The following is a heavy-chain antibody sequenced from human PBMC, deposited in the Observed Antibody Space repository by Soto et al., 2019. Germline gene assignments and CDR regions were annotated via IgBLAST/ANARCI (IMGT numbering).Heavy chain of an antibody. J-gene: IGHJ4*02. CDR1: GFSLSNSEAG. CDR2: IWWDDDK. D-gene: IGHD5-12*01. V-gene: IGHV2-5*02. Sequence: QITLKESGPTLVKPTQTLTLTCTFSGFSLSNSEAGVGWIRQPPGKALEWLALIWWDDDKRYRSSLKNRLTITKDTPTNHVVFSITDMESVDTAPYFCAHPNSGNFDYFDYWCPGARVAVSS. CDR3: AHPNSGNFDYFDY.